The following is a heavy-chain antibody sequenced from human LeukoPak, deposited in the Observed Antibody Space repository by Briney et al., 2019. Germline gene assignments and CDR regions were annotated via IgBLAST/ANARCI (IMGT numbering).Heavy chain of an antibody. Sequence: SETLSLTCTVSGGSISSYYWSWIRQPPGKGLEWIGYIYYSGSTNYNPSLKSRVTISVDTSKNQFSLKLSSVTAADTAVYYCVRESGYLYGMDVWGQGTTVTVSS. V-gene: IGHV4-59*01. J-gene: IGHJ6*02. CDR1: GGSISSYY. CDR2: IYYSGST. D-gene: IGHD1-26*01. CDR3: VRESGYLYGMDV.